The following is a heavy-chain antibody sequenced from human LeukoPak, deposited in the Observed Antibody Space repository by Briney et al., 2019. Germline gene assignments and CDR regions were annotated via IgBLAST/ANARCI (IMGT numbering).Heavy chain of an antibody. CDR2: INPSGGAT. CDR3: ARGRTLFDY. Sequence: ASVKVSCKASGYTFTIYYMHWVRQAPGQGLEWMGIINPSGGATTYAQQFRDRVTMTRDTSTSTVYVELSSLRSEDTAVYYCARGRTLFDYWGQGTLVTVSS. J-gene: IGHJ4*02. V-gene: IGHV1-46*01. CDR1: GYTFTIYY.